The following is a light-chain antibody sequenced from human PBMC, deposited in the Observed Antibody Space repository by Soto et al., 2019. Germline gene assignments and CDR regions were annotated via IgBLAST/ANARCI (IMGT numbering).Light chain of an antibody. CDR1: QSVSSSY. J-gene: IGKJ1*01. CDR3: QQYGSSPVT. Sequence: EIVLTQSPGTLSLSPGERATLSCRASQSVSSSYLAWYQQKPGQPPSLLIYGASSRATGIPDRFSGSGSGTAFTLTIIRLEAEDFAVYYCQQYGSSPVTFGQGTKVDIK. V-gene: IGKV3-20*01. CDR2: GAS.